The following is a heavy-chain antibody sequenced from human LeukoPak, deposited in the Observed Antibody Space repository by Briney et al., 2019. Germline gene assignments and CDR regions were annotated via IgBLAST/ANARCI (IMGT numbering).Heavy chain of an antibody. CDR2: IIPIFGTA. CDR3: ATVLGKVHYYYYGMDV. Sequence: GASVKVCCKASGGTFSSYAISWVRQAPGQGLEWMGGIIPIFGTANYAQKFQGRVTITADESTSTAYMELSSLRSEDTAVYYCATVLGKVHYYYYGMDVWGQGTTVTVSS. J-gene: IGHJ6*02. CDR1: GGTFSSYA. V-gene: IGHV1-69*13. D-gene: IGHD3-16*01.